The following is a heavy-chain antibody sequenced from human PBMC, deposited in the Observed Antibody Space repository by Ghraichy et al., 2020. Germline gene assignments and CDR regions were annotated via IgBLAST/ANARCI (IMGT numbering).Heavy chain of an antibody. CDR2: IYSGGST. Sequence: GGSLRLSCAASGFTVSSNYMSWVRQAPGKGLEWVSVIYSGGSTYYADSVKGRFTISRDNSKNTLYLQMNSLRAEDTAVYYCASGPSGDPGIAVAAPSTGYFDYWGQGTLVTVSS. CDR1: GFTVSSNY. V-gene: IGHV3-53*01. CDR3: ASGPSGDPGIAVAAPSTGYFDY. D-gene: IGHD6-19*01. J-gene: IGHJ4*02.